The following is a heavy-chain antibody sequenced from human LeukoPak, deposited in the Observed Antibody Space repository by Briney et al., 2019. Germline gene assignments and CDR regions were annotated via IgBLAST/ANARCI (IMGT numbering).Heavy chain of an antibody. J-gene: IGHJ6*03. CDR1: GFTFSTYS. CDR3: ARDWNYDQRHYYYMDV. Sequence: ESLRLSCAASGFTFSTYSGNWIRQPAGKGLEWIGRIYTSGSTNYNPSLKSRVTMSVDTSKNQFSLKLSSVTAADTAVYYCARDWNYDQRHYYYMDVWGKGTTVTISS. D-gene: IGHD1-7*01. CDR2: IYTSGST. V-gene: IGHV4-4*07.